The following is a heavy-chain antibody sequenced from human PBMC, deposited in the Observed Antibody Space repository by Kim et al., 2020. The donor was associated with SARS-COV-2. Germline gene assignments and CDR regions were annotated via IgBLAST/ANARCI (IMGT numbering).Heavy chain of an antibody. Sequence: EAQGFTGRFVVSLDTSLRTAYLQISSLKAEDTAVYYCARVAVAGKGYFQYWGQGTLVTVSS. V-gene: IGHV7-4-1*02. D-gene: IGHD6-19*01. J-gene: IGHJ1*01. CDR3: ARVAVAGKGYFQY.